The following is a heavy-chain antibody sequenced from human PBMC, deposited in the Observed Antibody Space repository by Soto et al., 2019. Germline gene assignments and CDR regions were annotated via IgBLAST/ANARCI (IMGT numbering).Heavy chain of an antibody. V-gene: IGHV4-30-2*01. J-gene: IGHJ5*02. CDR1: GGSISSGGYS. CDR3: ARDQGAYCSGGSCYSGSRWFDP. Sequence: LSLTFAVSGGSISSGGYSWSWIRQPPGKGLEWIGYIYHSGSTYYNPSLKSRVTISVDRSKNQFSLKLSFVTAADTAVYYCARDQGAYCSGGSCYSGSRWFDPWGQGTLVTVSS. D-gene: IGHD2-15*01. CDR2: IYHSGST.